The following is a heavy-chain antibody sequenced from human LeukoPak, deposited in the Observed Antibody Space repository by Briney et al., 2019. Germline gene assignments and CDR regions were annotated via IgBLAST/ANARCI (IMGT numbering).Heavy chain of an antibody. CDR2: VYYTGST. J-gene: IGHJ4*02. Sequence: SETLSLTCTVSGDSIRSDDWSWIRQPPGKGLEWIGYVYYTGSTRYNPSLKSRVTMSADTSRNQFSLKMSSVTAADTAVYYCARSPWNHGSYFDCWGQGTLVTLSS. CDR1: GDSIRSDD. CDR3: ARSPWNHGSYFDC. D-gene: IGHD1-14*01. V-gene: IGHV4-59*01.